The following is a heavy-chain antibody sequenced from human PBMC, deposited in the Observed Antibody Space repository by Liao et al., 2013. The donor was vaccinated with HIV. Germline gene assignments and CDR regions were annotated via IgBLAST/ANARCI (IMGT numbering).Heavy chain of an antibody. CDR2: VQTSGST. V-gene: IGHV4-4*07. J-gene: IGHJ4*02. CDR1: GGSISSYY. Sequence: QVQLQESGPGLVKPSETLSLTCNVSGGSISSYYWSWMRQPAGKGLEWIGRVQTSGSTNYNSSLKSRITMSVDTSKNQFSLKLSSVTAADTAVYYCARGRAYDFWSGSVPTFDYWGQGTLVTVPS. CDR3: ARGRAYDFWSGSVPTFDY. D-gene: IGHD3-3*01.